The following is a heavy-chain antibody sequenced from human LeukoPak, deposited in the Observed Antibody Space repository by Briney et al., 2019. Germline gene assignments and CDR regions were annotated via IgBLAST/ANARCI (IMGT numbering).Heavy chain of an antibody. D-gene: IGHD3-10*01. CDR2: TYYRSKWFN. CDR3: ARGFGYGFDI. CDR1: GDSVSSNSAA. J-gene: IGHJ3*02. V-gene: IGHV6-1*01. Sequence: SQTLSLTCPISGDSVSSNSAAWNWIRQSPSRGLEWLGRTYYRSKWFNGYAVSVKSRITVNPDTSKNQFSLQLSSVTPEDTAVYFCARGFGYGFDIWGQGTMVTVSS.